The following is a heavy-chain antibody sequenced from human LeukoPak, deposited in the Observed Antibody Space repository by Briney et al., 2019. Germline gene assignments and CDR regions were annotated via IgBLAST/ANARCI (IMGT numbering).Heavy chain of an antibody. CDR1: GFTFSSYS. CDR3: ASFPWELRPT. V-gene: IGHV3-21*01. D-gene: IGHD1-26*01. CDR2: ISSSSSYI. Sequence: PGGSLRLSCAASGFTFSSYSMNWVRQAPGKGLEWVSSISSSSSYIYSADSVKGRFTISRDNAKNSLYLQMNGLRAEDTAVYYCASFPWELRPTWGQGTLVTVSS. J-gene: IGHJ4*02.